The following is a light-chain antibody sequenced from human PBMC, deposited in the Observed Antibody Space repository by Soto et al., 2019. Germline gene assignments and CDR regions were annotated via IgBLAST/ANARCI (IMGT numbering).Light chain of an antibody. V-gene: IGLV1-40*01. J-gene: IGLJ3*02. CDR2: YNT. CDR1: GSTFGAGSD. Sequence: QAVVTQPPSVSGAPGQRVTISCTVSGSTFGAGSDVHWYQQVPGTAPKLLISYNTNRPSGVPDRFSGSKSGTSASLAISGLQPEDEADYYCQSYDSSLSSWVFGGGTKLTVL. CDR3: QSYDSSLSSWV.